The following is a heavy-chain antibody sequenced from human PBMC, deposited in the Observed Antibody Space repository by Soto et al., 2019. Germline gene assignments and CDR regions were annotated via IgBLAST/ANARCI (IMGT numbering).Heavy chain of an antibody. V-gene: IGHV6-1*01. CDR2: TYYRSRRYS. Sequence: SPTPPPPFAISADSSTITSPSCSFRRQSPAGGLGWRGRTYYRSRRYSYYAPSVKSRTTNKSKTAKNQFSLQMNSVTPDDTAVYYCARGTSHLDPWGQGILVTVSS. J-gene: IGHJ5*02. CDR3: ARGTSHLDP. CDR1: ADSSTITSPS.